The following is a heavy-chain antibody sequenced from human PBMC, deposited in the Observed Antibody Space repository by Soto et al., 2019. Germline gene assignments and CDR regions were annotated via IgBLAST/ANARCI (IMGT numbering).Heavy chain of an antibody. Sequence: ASEKVSCKASGYTFTSYGIGWLRPAPGQGLEWMGWIIAYNGNTNYAQKLQGRVTMTTDTSTSTAYMELSSLRSEDTAVYYCARGEGIAAAGTFDYWGQGTLVTVSS. CDR3: ARGEGIAAAGTFDY. J-gene: IGHJ4*02. V-gene: IGHV1-18*01. CDR1: GYTFTSYG. D-gene: IGHD6-13*01. CDR2: IIAYNGNT.